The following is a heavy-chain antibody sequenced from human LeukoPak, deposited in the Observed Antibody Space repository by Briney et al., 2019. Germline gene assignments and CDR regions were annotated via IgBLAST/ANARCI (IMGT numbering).Heavy chain of an antibody. Sequence: GASVKVSCKASGYTFTSYDINWVRQATGQGFEWMGWMNPNSGNTGYAQKFQGRVTITRNTSISTAYMELRSVRSEDTAVYYCAISGVGYYDSSGYYHYWGQGTLVTVSS. CDR3: AISGVGYYDSSGYYHY. D-gene: IGHD3-22*01. V-gene: IGHV1-8*03. CDR1: GYTFTSYD. CDR2: MNPNSGNT. J-gene: IGHJ4*02.